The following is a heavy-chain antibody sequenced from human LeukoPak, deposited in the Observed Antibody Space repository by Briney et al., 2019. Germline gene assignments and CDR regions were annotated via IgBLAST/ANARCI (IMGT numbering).Heavy chain of an antibody. CDR2: IWYDGSNK. J-gene: IGHJ4*02. CDR3: ASTSGWYEPIDY. D-gene: IGHD6-19*01. Sequence: GGSLRLSCAASGFSFSSYGMHWVRQAPGKGLEWVAVIWYDGSNKYYADSVKGRFTISRDNSKNTLYLQMNSLRAEDTAVYYCASTSGWYEPIDYWGQGTLVTVSS. V-gene: IGHV3-33*01. CDR1: GFSFSSYG.